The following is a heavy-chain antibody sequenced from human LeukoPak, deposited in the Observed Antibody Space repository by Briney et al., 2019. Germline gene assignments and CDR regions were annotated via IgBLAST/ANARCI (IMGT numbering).Heavy chain of an antibody. Sequence: SETLSLTCTVSGGSISSYYWSWIRQPAGKGLEWIGRIYTSGSTNYNPSLKSRVTMSVDTSKNQFSLKLSSATAADTAVYYCAMSPRGYSSSWYSYWFDPWGQGTLVTVSS. CDR1: GGSISSYY. CDR3: AMSPRGYSSSWYSYWFDP. V-gene: IGHV4-4*07. D-gene: IGHD6-13*01. CDR2: IYTSGST. J-gene: IGHJ5*02.